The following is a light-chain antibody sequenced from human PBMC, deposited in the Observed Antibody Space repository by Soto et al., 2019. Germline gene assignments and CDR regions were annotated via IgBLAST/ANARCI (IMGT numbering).Light chain of an antibody. CDR2: DVS. CDR3: SSYTTSSTHVV. J-gene: IGLJ2*01. Sequence: QSALTQPASVSGSPGQSITISCTGTSSDVGSYNYVSWYQQYPGKAPKLMIYDVSNRPSGVSYRFSGSKSGNTASLTISGLQAGDGADYYCSSYTTSSTHVVFGGGTKLPVL. CDR1: SSDVGSYNY. V-gene: IGLV2-14*01.